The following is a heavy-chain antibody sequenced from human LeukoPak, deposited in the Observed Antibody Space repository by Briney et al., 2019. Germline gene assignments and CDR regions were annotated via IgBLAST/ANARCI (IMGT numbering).Heavy chain of an antibody. D-gene: IGHD4-17*01. CDR2: IIPIFGTA. J-gene: IGHJ5*02. V-gene: IGHV1-69*13. CDR3: AREDYGDYEAQP. Sequence: GASVKVSCKASGGTLSSYAISWVRQAPGQGLEWMGGIIPIFGTANYAQKFQGRVTITADESTSTAYMELSSLRSEDTAVYYCAREDYGDYEAQPWGQGTLVTVSS. CDR1: GGTLSSYA.